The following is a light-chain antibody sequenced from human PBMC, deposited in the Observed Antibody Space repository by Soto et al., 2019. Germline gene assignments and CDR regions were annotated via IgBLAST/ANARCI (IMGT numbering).Light chain of an antibody. V-gene: IGKV1-5*01. J-gene: IGKJ1*01. CDR1: QNINAW. Sequence: IHLTQSPSSLSVSDGDRVTITCRTSQNINAWLAWYQQRPGQAPKLLIYDASTVQSGVPSRFSGSGSGTEFTLTISSLQPDDSATYYCQQYNSYSTFGQGTMVDI. CDR2: DAS. CDR3: QQYNSYST.